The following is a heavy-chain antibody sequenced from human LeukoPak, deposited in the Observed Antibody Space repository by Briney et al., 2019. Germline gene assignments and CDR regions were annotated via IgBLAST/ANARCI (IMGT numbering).Heavy chain of an antibody. V-gene: IGHV4-59*01. CDR3: ATDNRGGFHFFDN. J-gene: IGHJ4*02. CDR1: GGSISSYY. Sequence: PSETLSLTCTVSGGSISSYYWSWIRQPPGKGLEWIGYIYYRGSTNYNPSLKSRVTISVDTSKNQFSLNLSSVTAADTVVYYCATDNRGGFHFFDNWGQGTLVTVSS. CDR2: IYYRGST. D-gene: IGHD4-23*01.